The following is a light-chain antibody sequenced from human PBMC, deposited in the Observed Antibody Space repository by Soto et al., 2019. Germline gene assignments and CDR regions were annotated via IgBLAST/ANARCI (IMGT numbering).Light chain of an antibody. V-gene: IGKV1-5*03. CDR1: QSISSW. CDR2: KAS. J-gene: IGKJ3*01. Sequence: DIQMTQSPSTLSASVGDRVTITCRASQSISSWLAWYQQKPGKAPNLLIYKASSLESGVPSRFSGSGSGTEFTLTISSLQPDDFATYYCQHYNSLPITFGPGTKVDIK. CDR3: QHYNSLPIT.